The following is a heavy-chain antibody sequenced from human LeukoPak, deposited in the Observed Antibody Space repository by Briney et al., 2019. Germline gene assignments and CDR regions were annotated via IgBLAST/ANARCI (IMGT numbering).Heavy chain of an antibody. V-gene: IGHV3-23*01. CDR1: GFAFSTYA. D-gene: IGHD3-9*01. Sequence: GGSLTLSCTASGFAFSTYAMTWVRQAPGKGLEWVSDVSDNGGDTSYADSVKGRFSISRDNAKNTVYLQMDSLRAEDTAQYYCARGTLAGYFLGYWGQGTLVTVSS. CDR2: VSDNGGDT. CDR3: ARGTLAGYFLGY. J-gene: IGHJ4*02.